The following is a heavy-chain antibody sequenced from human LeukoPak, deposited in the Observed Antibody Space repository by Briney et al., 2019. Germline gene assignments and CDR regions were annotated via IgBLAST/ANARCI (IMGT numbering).Heavy chain of an antibody. CDR1: GGSISSSNYY. J-gene: IGHJ4*02. CDR2: VYYSGST. CDR3: ARGFSSSWYLIHLDY. Sequence: PSETLSLTCTVSGGSISSSNYYWGWIRQPPGKGLEWIGYVYYSGSTYYNPSLKSRVTISVDTSKNQFSLKLSSVTAADTAVYYCARGFSSSWYLIHLDYWGQGTLVTVSS. V-gene: IGHV4-39*07. D-gene: IGHD6-13*01.